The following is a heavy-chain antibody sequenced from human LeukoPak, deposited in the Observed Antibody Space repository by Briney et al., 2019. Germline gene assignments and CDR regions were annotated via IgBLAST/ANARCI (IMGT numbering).Heavy chain of an antibody. J-gene: IGHJ4*02. V-gene: IGHV5-10-1*01. CDR1: GYRFTRYW. CDR3: ARHYSSGSDFDY. Sequence: GASLKISCKGSGYRFTRYWISWVRQMPGKGLEWMGRIDPGDSYNNYSTSFQGHVTISADKSISTAYLQWSSLKASDTAMYYCARHYSSGSDFDYWGQGTLVTVSS. CDR2: IDPGDSYN. D-gene: IGHD6-19*01.